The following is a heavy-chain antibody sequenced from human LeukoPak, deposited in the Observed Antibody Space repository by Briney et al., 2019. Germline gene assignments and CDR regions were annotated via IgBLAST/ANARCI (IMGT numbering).Heavy chain of an antibody. J-gene: IGHJ4*02. D-gene: IGHD3/OR15-3a*01. V-gene: IGHV3-11*01. CDR1: GFTFSDYF. Sequence: PGGSLRLSCAASGFTFSDYFMSWIRQAPGKGLQWVSYISSDGSIIKYADSVKGRLTISRDNAKNSLYLQMKSLRAEDTVVYYCARGSFGPGRPVYWGQGTLVTVSS. CDR2: ISSDGSII. CDR3: ARGSFGPGRPVY.